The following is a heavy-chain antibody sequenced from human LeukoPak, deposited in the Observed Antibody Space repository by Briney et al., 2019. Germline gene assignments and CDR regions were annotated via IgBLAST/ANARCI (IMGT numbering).Heavy chain of an antibody. D-gene: IGHD3-22*01. CDR1: GFTLSTYE. Sequence: GGSLRLSCAASGFTLSTYEMNWVRQAPGKGLEWVSYISSSSKTIYYADSVKGRFTISRDNARNSLYLQMNSLRAEDTAVYYCARDPSSGTANWFDPWAREPWSPSPQ. V-gene: IGHV3-48*03. CDR2: ISSSSKTI. CDR3: ARDPSSGTANWFDP. J-gene: IGHJ5*02.